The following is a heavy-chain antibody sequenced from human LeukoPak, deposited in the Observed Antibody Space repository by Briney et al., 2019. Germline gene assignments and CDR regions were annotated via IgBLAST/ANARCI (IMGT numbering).Heavy chain of an antibody. J-gene: IGHJ5*02. V-gene: IGHV4-59*01. D-gene: IGHD6-19*01. CDR1: GGSISSYY. CDR2: IYYSGST. CDR3: ATSSGWYERNTWGGWFDP. Sequence: PSETLSLTCTVSGGSISSYYWSWIRQPPGKGLEWIGYIYYSGSTNYNPSLKSRVSISVDTSKNQFSLKLRSVTAADTAVYYCATSSGWYERNTWGGWFDPWGQGTLVTVSS.